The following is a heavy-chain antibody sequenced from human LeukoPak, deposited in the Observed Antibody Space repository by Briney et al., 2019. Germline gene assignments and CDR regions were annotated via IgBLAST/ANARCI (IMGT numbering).Heavy chain of an antibody. CDR3: ARTGSTVTMLYPFDH. J-gene: IGHJ4*02. D-gene: IGHD4-17*01. V-gene: IGHV4-59*01. Sequence: SETLSLTCTLSGGSIRSYYWSWIRQPPGKGLEWIGYIYYSGSTNYNPSLKSRVSISVDTSKNQFSLKLSSVTAADTAVYYCARTGSTVTMLYPFDHWGQGTLVTVSS. CDR1: GGSIRSYY. CDR2: IYYSGST.